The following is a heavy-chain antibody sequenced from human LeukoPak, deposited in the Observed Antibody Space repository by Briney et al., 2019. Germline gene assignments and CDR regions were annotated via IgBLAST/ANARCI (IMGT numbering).Heavy chain of an antibody. CDR2: ISDSASTI. Sequence: GGSLRLSCAASGFTFSSYEMNWVRQAPGKGLEWISYISDSASTIYYADSVKGRFTVSRDNAKNSLYLQMKSLRAEDTAIYYCARGLHSRLYDSSGYYPYWGQGTLVTVSS. V-gene: IGHV3-48*03. CDR1: GFTFSSYE. J-gene: IGHJ4*02. CDR3: ARGLHSRLYDSSGYYPY. D-gene: IGHD3-22*01.